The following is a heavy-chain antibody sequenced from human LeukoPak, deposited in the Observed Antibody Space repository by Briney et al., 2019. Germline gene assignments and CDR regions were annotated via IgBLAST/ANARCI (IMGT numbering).Heavy chain of an antibody. Sequence: GGSLSLSCAASGFTFSSYAMHWVRQAPGKGLEWVAVISYDGSNKYYADSVKGRFTISRDNSKNALYLQMNSLRAEDTAVYYCATLSGYWGQGTLVTVSS. CDR2: ISYDGSNK. CDR1: GFTFSSYA. J-gene: IGHJ4*02. CDR3: ATLSGY. D-gene: IGHD3-16*02. V-gene: IGHV3-30*04.